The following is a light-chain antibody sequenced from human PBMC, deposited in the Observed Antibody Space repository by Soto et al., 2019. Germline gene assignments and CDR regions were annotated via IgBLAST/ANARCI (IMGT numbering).Light chain of an antibody. Sequence: EIVMTQSPATLSLSPGERATLSCRASQSVSSNLAWYQQKPGQAPRLLIYGASTRATGIPARFSGSGSGTEFTLTISSRQSEDVEVYYCQQYNNWHPKYTFGQGTKLEIK. CDR3: QQYNNWHPKYT. J-gene: IGKJ2*01. CDR2: GAS. CDR1: QSVSSN. V-gene: IGKV3-15*01.